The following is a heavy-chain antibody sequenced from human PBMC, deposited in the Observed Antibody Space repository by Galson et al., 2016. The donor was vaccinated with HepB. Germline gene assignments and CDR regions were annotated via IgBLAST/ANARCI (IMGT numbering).Heavy chain of an antibody. D-gene: IGHD2-21*02. Sequence: SLRLSCAASGFTFSDYYMSWIRQAPGKGLEWVSYISVTSTYTNYADSVKGRFTVSRDNAKNSLYLQMNTLRAEDTAIHYCARDRGSYCGGDCSDYYFDYWGQGTLVTVSS. CDR1: GFTFSDYY. V-gene: IGHV3-11*06. CDR3: ARDRGSYCGGDCSDYYFDY. CDR2: ISVTSTYT. J-gene: IGHJ4*02.